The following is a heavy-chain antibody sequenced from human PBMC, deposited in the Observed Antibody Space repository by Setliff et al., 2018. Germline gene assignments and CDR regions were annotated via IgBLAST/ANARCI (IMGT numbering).Heavy chain of an antibody. CDR2: IITNTGKT. Sequence: ASVKVSCKASGYTFSTYGLHWVRQAPGQGPEWMGMIITNTGKTNYAQKFQGRVTMTRDTSTTTVYMELSSLRSDDTAVYYCARAPLESGYYYGQGHYFDYWGQGTLVTVSS. J-gene: IGHJ4*02. V-gene: IGHV1-18*01. CDR3: ARAPLESGYYYGQGHYFDY. CDR1: GYTFSTYG. D-gene: IGHD5-18*01.